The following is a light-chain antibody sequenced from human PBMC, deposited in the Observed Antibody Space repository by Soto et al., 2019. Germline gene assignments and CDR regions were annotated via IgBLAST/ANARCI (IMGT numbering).Light chain of an antibody. CDR3: QQYASSPLT. Sequence: EIVLTQSPGTLSLSPGERGTLACRASQIVSKNYLARYQQKPGLAPRLLSYGASSRATGIPDRFSGSGSGTDFTLTISRLEPEDVAVYSCQQYASSPLTFGGGTKVEIK. J-gene: IGKJ4*01. V-gene: IGKV3-20*01. CDR2: GAS. CDR1: QIVSKNY.